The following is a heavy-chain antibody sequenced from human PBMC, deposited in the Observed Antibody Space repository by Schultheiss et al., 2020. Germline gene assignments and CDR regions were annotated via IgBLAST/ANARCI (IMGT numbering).Heavy chain of an antibody. V-gene: IGHV5-51*01. Sequence: KVSCKGSGYTFNTHWIGWVRQMPGKGLECMGIIYGGDSDTRYSPSFQGQVTISVDKSTSTAYLQWSNLKASDTATYYCARGLQFYQTHGNFDLWGQGILVTVTS. J-gene: IGHJ4*02. D-gene: IGHD3-16*02. CDR3: ARGLQFYQTHGNFDL. CDR2: IYGGDSDT. CDR1: GYTFNTHW.